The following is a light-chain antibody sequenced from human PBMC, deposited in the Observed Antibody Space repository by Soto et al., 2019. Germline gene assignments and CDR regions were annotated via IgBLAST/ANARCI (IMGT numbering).Light chain of an antibody. V-gene: IGLV2-14*01. CDR3: SSYTSNNTLV. Sequence: QSALTQPASVSGSPGQSITISCTGTRSDVGGYNFVSWYQQHPGKVPKLLIYDVTHRPSGVSNRFSASKSANTASLTISGLQAEDEADYYCSSYTSNNTLVFGGGTKLTVL. CDR2: DVT. J-gene: IGLJ2*01. CDR1: RSDVGGYNF.